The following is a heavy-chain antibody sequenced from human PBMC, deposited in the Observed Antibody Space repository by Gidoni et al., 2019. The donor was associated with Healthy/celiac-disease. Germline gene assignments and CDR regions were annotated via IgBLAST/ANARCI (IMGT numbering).Heavy chain of an antibody. CDR2: ISSSGSTI. CDR1: GFTFSSDE. J-gene: IGHJ4*02. V-gene: IGHV3-48*03. D-gene: IGHD4-17*01. Sequence: EVQLVESGGGLVQPGGSLRLSCAASGFTFSSDEMNWARPAPGKGLEWVSYISSSGSTIYYADSVKGRFTISRDNAKNSLYLQMNSLRAEDTAVYYCARAPATVVTGDYWGQGTLVTVSS. CDR3: ARAPATVVTGDY.